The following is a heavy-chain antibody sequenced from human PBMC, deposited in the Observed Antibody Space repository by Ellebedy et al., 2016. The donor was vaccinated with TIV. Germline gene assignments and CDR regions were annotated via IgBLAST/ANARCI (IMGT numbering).Heavy chain of an antibody. CDR1: GFTFRNYA. V-gene: IGHV3-23*01. D-gene: IGHD3-10*01. J-gene: IGHJ6*02. Sequence: LSLTCAASGFTFRNYAMTWVRQAPGKRLEWVSVVSGSGEKTYYADSVKGRFTISRDNSKHTLDLQMNNVRAEDAAVYFCAKNQGSGSPYYYAMDVWGQGTTVIVSS. CDR3: AKNQGSGSPYYYAMDV. CDR2: VSGSGEKT.